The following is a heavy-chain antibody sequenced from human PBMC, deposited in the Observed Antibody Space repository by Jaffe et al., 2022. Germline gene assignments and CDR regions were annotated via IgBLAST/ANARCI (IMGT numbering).Heavy chain of an antibody. J-gene: IGHJ4*02. D-gene: IGHD4-17*01. Sequence: QLQLQESGPGLVKPSETLSLTCTVSGGSISSSSYYWGWIRQPPGKGLEWIGSIYYSGSTYYNPSLKSRVTISVDTSKNQFSLKLSSVTAADTAVYYCARHESYGWSPSGIYNYFDYWGQGTLVTVSS. V-gene: IGHV4-39*01. CDR3: ARHESYGWSPSGIYNYFDY. CDR2: IYYSGST. CDR1: GGSISSSSYY.